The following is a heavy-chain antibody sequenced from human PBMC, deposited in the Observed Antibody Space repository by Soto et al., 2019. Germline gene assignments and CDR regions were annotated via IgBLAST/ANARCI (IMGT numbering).Heavy chain of an antibody. CDR2: IWYDGSSK. Sequence: QVQLVESGGGVVQPGKSLRLSCAASGFTFNTYGMHWVRQTPGKGLEWVAFIWYDGSSKYYANSVKGRFTISRDNSKDTVYLQMNSLSAEDTALYYCARVGVAGTTAHFDYWGQGTLVTVSS. CDR1: GFTFNTYG. V-gene: IGHV3-33*01. CDR3: ARVGVAGTTAHFDY. D-gene: IGHD1-1*01. J-gene: IGHJ4*02.